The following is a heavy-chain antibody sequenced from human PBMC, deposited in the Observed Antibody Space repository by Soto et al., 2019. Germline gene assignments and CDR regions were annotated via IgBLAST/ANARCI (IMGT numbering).Heavy chain of an antibody. V-gene: IGHV4-34*01. Sequence: QVQLQQWGAGLLKPSETLSLTCAVYGGSSSGWYWTWIRQSPVKGLEWIGEISSGITNYNPSLGSRVTISADPSKNQFSLQLTSVTAAATAVYYCARVPYSRGVGATNPSHWGQGTLVTVSS. CDR3: ARVPYSRGVGATNPSH. D-gene: IGHD1-26*01. CDR1: GGSSSGWY. J-gene: IGHJ4*02. CDR2: ISSGIT.